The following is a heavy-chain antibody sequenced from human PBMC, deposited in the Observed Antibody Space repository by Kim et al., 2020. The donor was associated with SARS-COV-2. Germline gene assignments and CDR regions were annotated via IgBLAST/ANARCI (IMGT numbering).Heavy chain of an antibody. D-gene: IGHD3-10*01. CDR3: AADSYYYGSGSYNY. Sequence: AQKFQERVTITRDLSTSTAYMELSSLRSEDTAVYYCAADSYYYGSGSYNYWGQGTLVTVSS. V-gene: IGHV1-58*01. J-gene: IGHJ4*02.